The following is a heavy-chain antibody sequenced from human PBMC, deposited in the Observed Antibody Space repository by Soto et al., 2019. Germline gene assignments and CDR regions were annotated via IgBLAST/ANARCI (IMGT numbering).Heavy chain of an antibody. V-gene: IGHV3-33*01. D-gene: IGHD5-12*01. J-gene: IGHJ4*02. Sequence: QVQLVESGGGVVQPGRSLRLSCAASGFTFSSYGMHWVRQAPGKGLEWVAVIWYDGSNKYYADSVKGRFTISRDNSKNTLYLQMNSLRAEDTAVYYCARVRATNMATISPLNYWGQGTLVTVSS. CDR2: IWYDGSNK. CDR3: ARVRATNMATISPLNY. CDR1: GFTFSSYG.